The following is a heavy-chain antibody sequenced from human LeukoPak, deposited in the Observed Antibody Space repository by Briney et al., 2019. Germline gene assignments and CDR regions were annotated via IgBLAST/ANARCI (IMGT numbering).Heavy chain of an antibody. J-gene: IGHJ5*02. CDR3: ARGTYCSSTSCEWVDWFDP. V-gene: IGHV1-2*02. Sequence: ASVKVSCKASGYTFTGYYMHWVRQAPGQGLEWMGWTNPNSGGTNYAQKFQGRVTMTRDTSISTAYMELSRLRSDDTAVYYCARGTYCSSTSCEWVDWFDPWGQGTLVTVSS. CDR1: GYTFTGYY. CDR2: TNPNSGGT. D-gene: IGHD2-2*01.